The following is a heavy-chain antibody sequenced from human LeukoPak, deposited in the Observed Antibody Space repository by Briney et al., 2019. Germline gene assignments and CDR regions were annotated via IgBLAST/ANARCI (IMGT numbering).Heavy chain of an antibody. CDR2: IYYSGST. CDR1: GGSISSSSYY. Sequence: SETLSLTCTVSGGSISSSSYYWGWIRQPPGKGLEWIGSIYYSGSTYYNPSLKSRVTISVDTSKNQFSLKLSSVTAADTAVYYCARLQGRNSCGFGDTSSGIIDYWGRGTLVTVSS. CDR3: ARLQGRNSCGFGDTSSGIIDY. V-gene: IGHV4-39*01. J-gene: IGHJ4*02. D-gene: IGHD3-22*01.